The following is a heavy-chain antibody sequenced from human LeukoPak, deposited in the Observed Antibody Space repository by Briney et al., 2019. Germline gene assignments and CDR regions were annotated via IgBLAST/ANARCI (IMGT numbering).Heavy chain of an antibody. V-gene: IGHV1-2*06. CDR1: GYTFTDYY. J-gene: IGHJ4*02. D-gene: IGHD2-2*01. Sequence: ASVKVSCKASGYTFTDYYIHWVRQAPGQGLEWMGRINPTSDGTTSAQKFRGRVTMTRDTSINTAYMELSRLRSDDTAVFYCARSSTTYYYFDFWGQGALVTVSS. CDR2: INPTSDGT. CDR3: ARSSTTYYYFDF.